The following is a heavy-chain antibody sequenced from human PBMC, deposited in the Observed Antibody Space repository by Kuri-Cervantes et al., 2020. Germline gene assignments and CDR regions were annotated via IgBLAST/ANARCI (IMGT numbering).Heavy chain of an antibody. D-gene: IGHD3-22*01. CDR3: ARTDDSSGYSYFQH. J-gene: IGHJ1*01. V-gene: IGHV4-61*02. CDR2: IYTSGST. CDR1: GGSISSGSYY. Sequence: SETLSLTCTVSGGSISSGSYYWSWIRQPAGKGLEWIGRIYTSGSTNYNPSLKSRVTISVDTSKNQFSLKLSSVTAADTAVYYCARTDDSSGYSYFQHWGQGTLVTVSS.